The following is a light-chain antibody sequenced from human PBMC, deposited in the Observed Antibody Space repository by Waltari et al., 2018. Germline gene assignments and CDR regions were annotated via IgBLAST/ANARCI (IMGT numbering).Light chain of an antibody. Sequence: EIVLTQSPGTLSLSPGERATLSCPASQSLSSTYLAWYQQKPGQAPRLLIYGASSRATGISDRFSGSGSGTDFTLSISRLEPEDSAVYYCQQYGRSPYTFGQGTKLEIK. V-gene: IGKV3-20*01. CDR1: QSLSSTY. CDR3: QQYGRSPYT. CDR2: GAS. J-gene: IGKJ2*01.